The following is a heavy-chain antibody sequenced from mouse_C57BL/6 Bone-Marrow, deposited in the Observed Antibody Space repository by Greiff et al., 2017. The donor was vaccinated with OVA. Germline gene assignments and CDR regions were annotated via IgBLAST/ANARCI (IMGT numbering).Heavy chain of an antibody. D-gene: IGHD2-5*01. J-gene: IGHJ3*01. CDR1: GFPITSGYY. CDR2: ITHSGET. CDR3: AGDDSNGGFAY. Sequence: VKLMESGPGLVKPSQSLFLTCSITGFPITSGYYWIWIRQSPGKPLEWMGYITHSGETFYNPSLQSPISITRETSKNQFFLQLNSVTTEDTAMYYCAGDDSNGGFAYWGQGTLVTVSA. V-gene: IGHV12-3*01.